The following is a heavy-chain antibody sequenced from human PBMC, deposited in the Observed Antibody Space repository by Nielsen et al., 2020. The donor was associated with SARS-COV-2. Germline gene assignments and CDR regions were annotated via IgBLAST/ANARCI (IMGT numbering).Heavy chain of an antibody. V-gene: IGHV4-59*12. CDR1: GGSISSYY. D-gene: IGHD4-17*01. CDR3: ARDPGMTTVTTYYYYYGMDV. J-gene: IGHJ6*02. Sequence: SETLSLTCTVSGGSISSYYWSWIRQPPGKGLEWIGYIYYSGSTNYNPSLKSRVTISVDKSKNQFSLKLSSVTAADTAVYYCARDPGMTTVTTYYYYYGMDVWGQGTTVTVSS. CDR2: IYYSGST.